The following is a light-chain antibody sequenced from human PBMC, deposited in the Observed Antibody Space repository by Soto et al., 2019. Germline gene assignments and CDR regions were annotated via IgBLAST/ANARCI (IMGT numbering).Light chain of an antibody. CDR2: DAS. CDR3: QQYHTSSIT. Sequence: DFQLTHAPSSLFPSVGTGATTTCGASQTISSWLAWYQQKPGKAPTLLIYDASTLERGDPSRFSGTGSGTEFTLSIDSLQPDDFATYYCQQYHTSSITFGQGTRLEIK. J-gene: IGKJ5*01. V-gene: IGKV1-5*01. CDR1: QTISSW.